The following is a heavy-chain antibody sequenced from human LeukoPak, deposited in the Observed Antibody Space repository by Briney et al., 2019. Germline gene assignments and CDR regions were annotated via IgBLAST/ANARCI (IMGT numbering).Heavy chain of an antibody. Sequence: KPSETLSLTCTVSGGSISSYYWSWIRQPPGKGLEWIGYIYYSGSTNYNPSLKSRVTISVDTSKNQFSLKLSSVTAADTAVYYCARRDIVVVVAAPASDAFDIWGQGTMVTVSS. CDR2: IYYSGST. D-gene: IGHD2-15*01. V-gene: IGHV4-59*01. CDR3: ARRDIVVVVAAPASDAFDI. CDR1: GGSISSYY. J-gene: IGHJ3*02.